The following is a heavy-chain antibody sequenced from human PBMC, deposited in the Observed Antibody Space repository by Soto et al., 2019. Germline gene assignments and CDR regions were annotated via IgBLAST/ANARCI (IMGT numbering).Heavy chain of an antibody. Sequence: GGSLRLSCAASGFTFSSYWMHWVRQAPGKGLVWVSRINPDGSATNYADSVKGRFTISRDNAKNTLYLQMNSLRAEDTALYYCAKDTNYNWNYRLQFDYWGQGTLVTVSS. CDR3: AKDTNYNWNYRLQFDY. CDR2: INPDGSAT. D-gene: IGHD1-7*01. V-gene: IGHV3-74*01. CDR1: GFTFSSYW. J-gene: IGHJ4*02.